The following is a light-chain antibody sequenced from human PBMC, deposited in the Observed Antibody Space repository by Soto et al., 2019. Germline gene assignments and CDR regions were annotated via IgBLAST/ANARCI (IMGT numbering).Light chain of an antibody. CDR1: SSNIGANYD. CDR2: GNN. Sequence: QSALTQPPSVSGAPGQTVTISCTGSSSNIGANYDVHWYQQRPGTAPKLLIFGNNNRPSGVPDRFSGSKSGTSASLAITGLQAEDEGDYYCQSYDNTLSARDVFGTGTKLTVL. V-gene: IGLV1-40*01. J-gene: IGLJ1*01. CDR3: QSYDNTLSARDV.